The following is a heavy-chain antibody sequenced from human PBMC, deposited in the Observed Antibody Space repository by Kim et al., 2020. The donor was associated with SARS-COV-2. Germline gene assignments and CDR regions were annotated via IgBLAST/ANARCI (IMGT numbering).Heavy chain of an antibody. J-gene: IGHJ4*02. Sequence: NYSRKFQGRFTITRDTSASTAYMELTSLRSEATAIYYCAGGGTSNWPFDSWGQGSLVTVSS. V-gene: IGHV1-3*01. D-gene: IGHD6-13*01. CDR3: AGGGTSNWPFDS.